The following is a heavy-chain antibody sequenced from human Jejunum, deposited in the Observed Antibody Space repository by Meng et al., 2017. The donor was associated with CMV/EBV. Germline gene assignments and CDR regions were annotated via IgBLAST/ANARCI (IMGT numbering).Heavy chain of an antibody. CDR1: GGSFTSSNYY. Sequence: GGSFTSSNYYWGWIRQPPGKGLEWIGNIYSSGTTYYNPSLKSRGTISVDTSKNQFSLKLSSVTAADTAVYYCTRGLGSYGSRIDYWGQGTLVTVSS. CDR3: TRGLGSYGSRIDY. D-gene: IGHD5-18*01. CDR2: IYSSGTT. J-gene: IGHJ4*02. V-gene: IGHV4-39*07.